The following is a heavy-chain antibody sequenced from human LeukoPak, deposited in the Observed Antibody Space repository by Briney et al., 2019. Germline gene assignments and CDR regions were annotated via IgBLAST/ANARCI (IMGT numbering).Heavy chain of an antibody. CDR2: IYHSGST. CDR1: GYSINSGYY. Sequence: MPSETLSLTCTVSGYSINSGYYWGWIRQPPGKGLEWIGSIYHSGSTYYNPSLKSRVTISVDTSKNQFSLKLSSVTAADTAVYYCARDYGDGYDPWGQGTLVTVSS. J-gene: IGHJ5*02. D-gene: IGHD5-24*01. CDR3: ARDYGDGYDP. V-gene: IGHV4-38-2*02.